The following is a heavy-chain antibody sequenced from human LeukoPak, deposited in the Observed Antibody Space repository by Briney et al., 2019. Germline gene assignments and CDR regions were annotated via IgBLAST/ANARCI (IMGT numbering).Heavy chain of an antibody. J-gene: IGHJ3*02. CDR1: GDSISNYY. V-gene: IGHV4-59*01. CDR2: IYDTGIT. CDR3: ARVRNFPDAFDI. Sequence: PSETLSLTCTVSGDSISNYYWAWIRQLPGRGLEWIGHIYDTGITKDNPALKSRLTISLQTSRNRFSLNLSSLTAADTAIYFCARVRNFPDAFDIWGQGRMVTVSS.